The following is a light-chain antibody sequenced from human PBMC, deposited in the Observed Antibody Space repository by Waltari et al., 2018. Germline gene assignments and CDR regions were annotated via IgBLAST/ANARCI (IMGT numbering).Light chain of an antibody. CDR2: TAS. V-gene: IGKV1-12*01. Sequence: DIQMTQSPSSVSASVGNRVTITCRASQGIGTWLAWYQQKPGKAPRLLIYTASGLRDGVPSMFSGSGSGTDFTLIINSLQPEDFAIYYCQQSHSFPWTFGQGTRVDIK. J-gene: IGKJ1*01. CDR1: QGIGTW. CDR3: QQSHSFPWT.